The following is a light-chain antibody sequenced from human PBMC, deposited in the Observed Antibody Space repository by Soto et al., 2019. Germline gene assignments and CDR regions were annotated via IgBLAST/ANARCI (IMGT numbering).Light chain of an antibody. V-gene: IGLV2-14*01. CDR3: QSYDSSLSVSYV. CDR2: EVT. J-gene: IGLJ1*01. CDR1: RDDIGAYDY. Sequence: QSVLTQPASVSGSPGQSITISCAGTRDDIGAYDYVSWYQQHPGNAPKLLVYEVTNRPSGVSDRFSGSKSGNTASLTISGLQAEDEADYYCQSYDSSLSVSYVFGTGTKVTVL.